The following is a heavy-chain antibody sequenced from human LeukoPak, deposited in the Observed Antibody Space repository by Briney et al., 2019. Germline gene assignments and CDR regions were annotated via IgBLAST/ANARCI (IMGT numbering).Heavy chain of an antibody. Sequence: TLSLTCAVSGGSISSGGSSWSWIRQPPGKGLEWIGYIYHSGSTYYNPSLKSRVTISVDRSKNQFSLKLSSVTAADTAVYYCARGFINMNFDYWGQGTLVTVSS. CDR1: GGSISSGGSS. D-gene: IGHD2/OR15-2a*01. CDR3: ARGFINMNFDY. V-gene: IGHV4-30-2*01. CDR2: IYHSGST. J-gene: IGHJ4*02.